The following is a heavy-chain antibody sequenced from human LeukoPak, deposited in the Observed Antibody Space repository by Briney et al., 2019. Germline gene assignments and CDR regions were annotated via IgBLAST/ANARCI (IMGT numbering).Heavy chain of an antibody. CDR2: IIPIFGTT. CDR3: ARSRFPYYRLSRTDYYYMDV. CDR1: GGTFISYN. D-gene: IGHD3-10*01. V-gene: IGHV1-69*06. J-gene: IGHJ6*03. Sequence: ASVKVSCKASGGTFISYNINWVRQAPGQGLEWMGGIIPIFGTTNYAQKFQGRVSITADKSTSTTYMQLSSLRSEDTAVYYCARSRFPYYRLSRTDYYYMDVWAKGTTVTVSS.